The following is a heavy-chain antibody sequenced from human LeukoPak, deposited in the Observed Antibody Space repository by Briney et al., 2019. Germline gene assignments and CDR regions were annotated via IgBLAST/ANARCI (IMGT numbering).Heavy chain of an antibody. J-gene: IGHJ4*02. CDR3: VRDGVGAPPFDY. CDR2: IKGDGSST. Sequence: GGSLRLSCATSGFTFSNNWMHWVRQAPGKGLVWVSRIKGDGSSTSYADSVKGRFTISRDNAKNTLFLQMNSLRAEDTAVYNCVRDGVGAPPFDYWGQGALVIVSS. CDR1: GFTFSNNW. D-gene: IGHD1-26*01. V-gene: IGHV3-74*01.